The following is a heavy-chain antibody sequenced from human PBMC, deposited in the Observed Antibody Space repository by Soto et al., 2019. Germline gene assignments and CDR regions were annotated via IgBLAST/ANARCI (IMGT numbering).Heavy chain of an antibody. CDR1: GGSISSDNFY. J-gene: IGHJ4*02. Sequence: ERLSLTGTVSGGSISSDNFYGVWIRQPPGKGLEWIGNFYFSGSTYYNPSLKSRVTISVDTSKNQFYLKLTSVTAADTAVYYCARNLRWLQLRYFDYWGQGTLVTVYS. CDR3: ARNLRWLQLRYFDY. D-gene: IGHD5-12*01. V-gene: IGHV4-39*01. CDR2: FYFSGST.